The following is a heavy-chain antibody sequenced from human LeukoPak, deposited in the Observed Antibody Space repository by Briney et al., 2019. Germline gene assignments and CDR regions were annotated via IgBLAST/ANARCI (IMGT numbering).Heavy chain of an antibody. Sequence: SVKVSCKASGGTFSSYAISWVRQAPGQGLEWMGGIIPIFGTANYAQKFQGRVTITTDESTSTAYMELSSLRSEDTAVYYYAGFGRDDITGTTVAFDIWGQGTMVTVSS. V-gene: IGHV1-69*05. J-gene: IGHJ3*02. CDR2: IIPIFGTA. CDR1: GGTFSSYA. D-gene: IGHD1-7*01. CDR3: AGFGRDDITGTTVAFDI.